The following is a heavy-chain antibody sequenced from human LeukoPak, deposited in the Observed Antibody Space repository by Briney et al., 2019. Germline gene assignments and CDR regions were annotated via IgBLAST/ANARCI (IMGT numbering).Heavy chain of an antibody. CDR1: GLTFSSYW. D-gene: IGHD3-10*01. CDR2: IKQDGSEK. CDR3: ASWGYYYGSGSYYPNWYFDL. Sequence: GGSLRLSCAASGLTFSSYWMSWVRQAPGKGLEWVANIKQDGSEKYYVDSVKGRFTISRDNAKNSLYLQMNSLRAEDTAVYYCASWGYYYGSGSYYPNWYFDLWGRGTLVTVSS. J-gene: IGHJ2*01. V-gene: IGHV3-7*01.